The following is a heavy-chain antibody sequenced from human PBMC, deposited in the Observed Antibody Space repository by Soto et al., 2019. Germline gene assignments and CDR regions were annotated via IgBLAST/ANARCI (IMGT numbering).Heavy chain of an antibody. Sequence: PGGSLRLSCAASGFAFSTLAMSWVRQAPGKGLEWVSAISGSGDDTYYADSMKGRFTISRDNSRNTLYLQMNSLRAEDTAMYYFARILREGLRTYHYWGQGTLVSGSS. V-gene: IGHV3-23*01. CDR3: ARILREGLRTYHY. CDR2: ISGSGDDT. D-gene: IGHD4-17*01. J-gene: IGHJ4*02. CDR1: GFAFSTLA.